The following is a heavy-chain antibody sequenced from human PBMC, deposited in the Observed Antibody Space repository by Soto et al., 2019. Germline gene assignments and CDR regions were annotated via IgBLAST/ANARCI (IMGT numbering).Heavy chain of an antibody. CDR1: GYTFTGYY. V-gene: IGHV1-2*04. CDR2: IKPNSGGT. CDR3: ARGLHCSGGSCYYYYGMDV. D-gene: IGHD2-15*01. J-gene: IGHJ6*02. Sequence: GASVKVSCKASGYTFTGYYMHWVRQAPGQRLEWMGWIKPNSGGTNYAQKFQGWVTMTRDTSISTAYMELSRLRSDDTAVYYCARGLHCSGGSCYYYYGMDVWGQGTTVTVSS.